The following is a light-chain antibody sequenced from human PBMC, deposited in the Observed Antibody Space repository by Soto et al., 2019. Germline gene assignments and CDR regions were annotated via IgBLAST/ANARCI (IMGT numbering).Light chain of an antibody. J-gene: IGKJ1*01. CDR2: TAS. CDR3: QQSYNTPRT. Sequence: IQMTQSPSSLSAFVVDRFTITFLTSQPISDYLNLYQQKPVKAPSLLIYTASTLQTGVPSRFSGSGSGTHFTLTISSVHPEDFATYYCQQSYNTPRTFGQGTKVDIK. CDR1: QPISDY. V-gene: IGKV1-39*01.